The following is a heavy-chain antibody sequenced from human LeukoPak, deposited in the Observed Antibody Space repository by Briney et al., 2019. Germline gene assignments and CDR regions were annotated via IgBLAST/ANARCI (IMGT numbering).Heavy chain of an antibody. CDR1: GFTFSGYW. CDR2: IKQDGGET. Sequence: GGSLRLSCAASGFTFSGYWMSWVRQAPGKGLEWVANIKQDGGETYFADSVKGRFIISRDNSKNSLYLQMNSLRAEDTAAYYCAKDIVGSPRDWGQGTLVTVSS. V-gene: IGHV3-7*03. D-gene: IGHD3-16*02. CDR3: AKDIVGSPRD. J-gene: IGHJ4*02.